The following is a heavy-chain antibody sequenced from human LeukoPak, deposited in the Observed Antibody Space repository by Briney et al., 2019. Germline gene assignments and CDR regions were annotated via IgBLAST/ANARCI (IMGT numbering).Heavy chain of an antibody. CDR1: GFTFSDYY. D-gene: IGHD3-9*01. J-gene: IGHJ3*02. V-gene: IGHV3-11*04. CDR3: ARWYYDILTGHNDNAFDI. Sequence: PGGSLRLSCAASGFTFSDYYMSWIRQAPGKGLEWVSYISSSGSTIYYADSVKGRFTISRDNAKNSLYLQMNSLRAEDTAVYYCARWYYDILTGHNDNAFDIWGQGTMVTVSS. CDR2: ISSSGSTI.